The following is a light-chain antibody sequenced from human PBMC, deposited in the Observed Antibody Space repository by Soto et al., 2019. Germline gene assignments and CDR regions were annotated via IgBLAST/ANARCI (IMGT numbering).Light chain of an antibody. CDR1: SSDVGGYKY. V-gene: IGLV2-11*01. CDR3: FSYAGSSIYV. J-gene: IGLJ1*01. CDR2: DVS. Sequence: QSVLTQPRSVSGSPGQSVTISCTGSSSDVGGYKYVSWYQQHPGKAPKLMIYDVSQRPSGVPDRFSGSTSGNAASLTISGLQAEDEADYYCFSYAGSSIYVFGTGTKVTVL.